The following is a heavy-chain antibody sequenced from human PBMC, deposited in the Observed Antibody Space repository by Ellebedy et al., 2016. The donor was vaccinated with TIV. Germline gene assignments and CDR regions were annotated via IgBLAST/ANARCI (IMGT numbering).Heavy chain of an antibody. Sequence: GESLKISCAASGFTFSSYWMSWVRQAPGKGLEWVANIKQDGSEKYYVDSVKGRFTISRDSAKNSLYLQMNSLRAEDTAVYYCARGWGGYLDYWGQGTLVTVSS. CDR1: GFTFSSYW. V-gene: IGHV3-7*03. D-gene: IGHD3-16*01. CDR3: ARGWGGYLDY. J-gene: IGHJ4*02. CDR2: IKQDGSEK.